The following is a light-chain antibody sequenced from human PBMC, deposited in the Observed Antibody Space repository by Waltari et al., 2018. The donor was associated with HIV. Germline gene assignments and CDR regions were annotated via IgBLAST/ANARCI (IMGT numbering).Light chain of an antibody. V-gene: IGKV1-39*01. CDR2: AAS. J-gene: IGKJ1*01. CDR3: EQSYNSPRT. Sequence: DIQMTHSPSSLSASIGGRVTITCRSSQRIRSNLNWYQQKPGKAPKLLIYAASSLQSVVPSRCSGSGSGTDFTLTISSLQPEDLVTYHCEQSYNSPRTFGQGTKVEIK. CDR1: QRIRSN.